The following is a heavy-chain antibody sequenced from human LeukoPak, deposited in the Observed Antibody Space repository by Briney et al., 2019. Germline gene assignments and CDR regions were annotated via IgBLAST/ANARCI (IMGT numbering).Heavy chain of an antibody. V-gene: IGHV1-2*02. D-gene: IGHD3-16*01. J-gene: IGHJ4*01. CDR3: ARGSLMITFGGPEGFDY. CDR1: GYTFTGYY. Sequence: GASVKVSCTASGYTFTGYYMHWVRQAPGQGLEWMGWINPNSGGTNYAQKFQGRVTVTRDTSINTAYMELSRLRSDDTAVYYCARGSLMITFGGPEGFDYWGQGTLVTVSS. CDR2: INPNSGGT.